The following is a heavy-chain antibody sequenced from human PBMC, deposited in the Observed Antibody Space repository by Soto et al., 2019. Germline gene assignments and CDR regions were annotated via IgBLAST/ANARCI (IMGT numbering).Heavy chain of an antibody. Sequence: EVQLVESGGALVQPGGSLRLSCEASGFTFRNYYMHWVRQAPGKGLMWVARIDSNGRNSVYADSVKGRFTVSRDNAKNTLFLQMDSLTAEDTAMYYCAREQYTLNYAGYWGQGTQVTVS. CDR1: GFTFRNYY. J-gene: IGHJ1*01. D-gene: IGHD2-2*01. V-gene: IGHV3-74*01. CDR3: AREQYTLNYAGY. CDR2: IDSNGRNS.